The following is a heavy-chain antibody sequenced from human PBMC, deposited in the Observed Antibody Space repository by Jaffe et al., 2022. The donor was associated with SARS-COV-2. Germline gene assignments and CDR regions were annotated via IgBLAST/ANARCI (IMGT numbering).Heavy chain of an antibody. CDR3: ARGGGPSFGSGSYYWFDP. V-gene: IGHV1-8*01. D-gene: IGHD3-10*01. CDR2: MNPNSGNT. J-gene: IGHJ5*02. CDR1: GYTFTSYD. Sequence: QVQLVQSGAEVKKPGASVKVSCKASGYTFTSYDINWVRQATGQGLEWMGWMNPNSGNTDYAQKFQGRVTMTRNTSINTAYMELSSLRSEDTALYYCARGGGPSFGSGSYYWFDPWGQGTLVTVSS.